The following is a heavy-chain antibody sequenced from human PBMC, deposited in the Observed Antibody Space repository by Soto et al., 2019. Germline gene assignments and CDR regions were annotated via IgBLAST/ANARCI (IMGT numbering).Heavy chain of an antibody. CDR1: GFSLSTSGVG. CDR2: IYWDDDK. J-gene: IGHJ3*02. V-gene: IGHV2-5*02. D-gene: IGHD4-17*01. CDR3: AHRPDYAGGDDAFDI. Sequence: QITLKESGPTLVKPTQTLTLTCTFSGFSLSTSGVGVGWIRQPPGKALEWLALIYWDDDKRYSPSLKSRLTITKDPSKNQVVLTMTNMDPVDTATYYCAHRPDYAGGDDAFDIWGQGTMVTVSS.